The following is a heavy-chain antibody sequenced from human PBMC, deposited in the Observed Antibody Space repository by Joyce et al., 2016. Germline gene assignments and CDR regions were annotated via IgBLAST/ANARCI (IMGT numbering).Heavy chain of an antibody. J-gene: IGHJ4*02. Sequence: QVQLQESGPGLVKPSETLSLTCSVSGVSITSHYWSWIRQPPGKGLEWMVNIYYSGSTSYNPSLKSRVTISVDMSKNQFSLKMTSVTTAYTAMYYCARGYDYGDFPNYFDYWGQATRVTVSP. CDR1: GVSITSHY. D-gene: IGHD4-17*01. CDR2: IYYSGST. CDR3: ARGYDYGDFPNYFDY. V-gene: IGHV4-59*11.